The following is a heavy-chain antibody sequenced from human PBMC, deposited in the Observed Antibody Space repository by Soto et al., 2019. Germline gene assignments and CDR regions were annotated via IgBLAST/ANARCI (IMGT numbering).Heavy chain of an antibody. V-gene: IGHV3-33*01. CDR2: IWHDGNNK. J-gene: IGHJ6*02. CDR3: ASDLVGASDSYGLDV. CDR1: GFTFSNYG. D-gene: IGHD1-26*01. Sequence: GALRLSCAAYGFTFSNYGMHWVRQAPGKGLEWVAIIWHDGNNKYYADSVRGRFIISRDNSKNRLYLQMNSLRAEDTAVYYCASDLVGASDSYGLDVWGQGTPVTVSS.